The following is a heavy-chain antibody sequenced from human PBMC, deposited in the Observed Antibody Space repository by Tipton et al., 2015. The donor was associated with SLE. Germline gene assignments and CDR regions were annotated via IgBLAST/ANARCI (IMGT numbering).Heavy chain of an antibody. CDR3: ASFSSWYGGDYFDS. D-gene: IGHD6-13*01. Sequence: TLSLTCTVSGGSISTYYWSWIRQPPGKGLEWIGQIYYSGSTYYNPSLKSPVTISLDRSKNQFSLKMSSVTPADTAIYYCASFSSWYGGDYFDSWGQGILVTV. J-gene: IGHJ4*02. V-gene: IGHV4-59*01. CDR1: GGSISTYY. CDR2: IYYSGST.